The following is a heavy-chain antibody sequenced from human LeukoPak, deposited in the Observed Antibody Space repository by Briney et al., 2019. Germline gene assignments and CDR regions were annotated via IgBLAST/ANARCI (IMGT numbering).Heavy chain of an antibody. Sequence: GGSLRLSCAASGFTFSNAWMSWVRQAPGKGLEWVGRIKSKTDGGTTDYAAPVKGRFTISRDDSKNTLYLQLNSLKTEDTAVYYCTSTPYYYDSSGYLYYFDYWGQGTLVTVSS. CDR1: GFTFSNAW. J-gene: IGHJ4*02. CDR2: IKSKTDGGTT. V-gene: IGHV3-15*01. CDR3: TSTPYYYDSSGYLYYFDY. D-gene: IGHD3-22*01.